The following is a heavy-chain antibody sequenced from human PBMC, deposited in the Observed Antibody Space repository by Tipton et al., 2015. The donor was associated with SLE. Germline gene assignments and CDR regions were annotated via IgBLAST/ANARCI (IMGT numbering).Heavy chain of an antibody. CDR1: GFTFRSNA. CDR2: IYPAGST. J-gene: IGHJ4*02. Sequence: SLRLSCVASGFTFRSNAMSRVRQARGKGLEWVSVIYPAGSTHYADSVKGRFTISRDTSKNTLYLQMNSLRAEDTAVYYCATYGSGSYYDSWGQGTLVTVSS. D-gene: IGHD3-10*01. CDR3: ATYGSGSYYDS. V-gene: IGHV3-66*02.